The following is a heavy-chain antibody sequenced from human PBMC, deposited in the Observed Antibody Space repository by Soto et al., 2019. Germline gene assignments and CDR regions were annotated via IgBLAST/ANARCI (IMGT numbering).Heavy chain of an antibody. CDR2: IIPILGIA. CDR3: ASSQQMVHNWFDP. V-gene: IGHV1-69*02. Sequence: QVQLVQSGAEVKKPGSSVKVSCKASGGTFSSYTISWVRQAPGQGLEWMGRIIPILGIANYAQKFQGRVTITADKSTSTAYMELSILRSEDTAVYYCASSQQMVHNWFDPWGQGTLVTVSS. J-gene: IGHJ5*02. D-gene: IGHD6-13*01. CDR1: GGTFSSYT.